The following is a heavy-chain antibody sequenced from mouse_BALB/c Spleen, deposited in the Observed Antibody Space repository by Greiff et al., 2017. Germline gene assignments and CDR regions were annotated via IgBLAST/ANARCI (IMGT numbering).Heavy chain of an antibody. CDR2: IDPENGDT. J-gene: IGHJ3*01. CDR1: GFNIKDYY. CDR3: NAGDYGSPWFAY. D-gene: IGHD1-1*01. V-gene: IGHV14-4*02. Sequence: EVQVVESGAELVRSGASVKLSCTASGFNIKDYYMHWVKQRPEQGLEWIGWIDPENGDTEYAPKFQGKATMTADTSSNTAYLQLSSLTSEDTAVYYCNAGDYGSPWFAYWGQGTLVTVSA.